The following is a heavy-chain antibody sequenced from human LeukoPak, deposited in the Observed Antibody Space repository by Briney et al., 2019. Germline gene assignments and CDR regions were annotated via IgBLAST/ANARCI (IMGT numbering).Heavy chain of an antibody. V-gene: IGHV3-72*01. CDR2: FYSNA. CDR3: FTDGDGYNKGYL. CDR1: GFSLTNAW. J-gene: IGHJ4*02. D-gene: IGHD5-24*01. Sequence: PGGSLRLSCAASGFSLTNAWMNWVRQAPGKGLECVGCFYSNAQYAAPVQGRFTISRDDSKNTLYLQINSLRTDDTAVYYCFTDGDGYNKGYLWGQGTLVTVSS.